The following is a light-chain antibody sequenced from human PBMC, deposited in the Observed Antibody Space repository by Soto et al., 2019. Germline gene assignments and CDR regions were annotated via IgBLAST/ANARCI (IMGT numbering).Light chain of an antibody. CDR2: GAY. V-gene: IGKV3-15*01. J-gene: IGKJ1*01. CDR3: QQYGSSPPWT. Sequence: VMTQSPATLSVSPGERATLSCRASQSVSTNLAWYQQRPGQAPRLIISGAYTRATGIPARFSGSGSGTEFTLTISSLQSEDFAVYYCQQYGSSPPWTFGQGTKVEIK. CDR1: QSVSTN.